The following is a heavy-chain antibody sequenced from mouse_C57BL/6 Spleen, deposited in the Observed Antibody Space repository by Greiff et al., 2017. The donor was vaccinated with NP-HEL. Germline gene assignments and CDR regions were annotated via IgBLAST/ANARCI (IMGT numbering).Heavy chain of an antibody. D-gene: IGHD2-10*01. J-gene: IGHJ4*01. Sequence: VKLVESGAELVKPGASVKMSCKASGYTFTSYWITWVKQRPGQGLEWIGDIYPGSGSTNYNEKFKSKATLTVDTSSSTAYMQLSSLTSEDSAVYYCARKAYPGAMDYWGQGTSVTVSS. CDR1: GYTFTSYW. V-gene: IGHV1-55*01. CDR3: ARKAYPGAMDY. CDR2: IYPGSGST.